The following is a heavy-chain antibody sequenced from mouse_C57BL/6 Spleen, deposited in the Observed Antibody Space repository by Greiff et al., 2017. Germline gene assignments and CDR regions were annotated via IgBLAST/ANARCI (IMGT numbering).Heavy chain of an antibody. Sequence: VQLVESGPGLVPPSRTLTLSCTASGFSLTSYGVHWVRQPPGKGLEWVVVIWSDGSTTYNSALKSRLSISKDNSKNQVFLKINSLQKDDTAMYYCARHGRLGRDYYAMDYWGQGTSVTVSS. J-gene: IGHJ4*01. D-gene: IGHD3-3*01. V-gene: IGHV2-6*02. CDR3: ARHGRLGRDYYAMDY. CDR2: IWSDGST. CDR1: GFSLTSYG.